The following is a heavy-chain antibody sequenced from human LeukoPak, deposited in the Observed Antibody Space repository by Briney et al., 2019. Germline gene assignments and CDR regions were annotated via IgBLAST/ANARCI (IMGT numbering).Heavy chain of an antibody. Sequence: SETLSLTCAVYGGSFSGYYWSWIRQPPGKGLEWIGEINHSGSTNYNPSLKSRVTISVDTSENQFSLKLSSVTAADTAVYYCARGQYSGYAKTYYYYYMDVWGKGTTVTVSS. J-gene: IGHJ6*03. V-gene: IGHV4-34*01. D-gene: IGHD5-12*01. CDR1: GGSFSGYY. CDR2: INHSGST. CDR3: ARGQYSGYAKTYYYYYMDV.